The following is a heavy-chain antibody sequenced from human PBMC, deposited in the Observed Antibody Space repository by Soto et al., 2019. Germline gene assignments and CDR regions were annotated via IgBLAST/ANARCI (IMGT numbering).Heavy chain of an antibody. CDR2: IYYGGST. Sequence: QVQLQESGPGLVKPSETLSLTCTVSGGSISPYYWSWIRQPPGKGLEWVGYIYYGGSTSYNPSLKSRITISLETSKSPISLRLSSVAAADTVVYYCATLGGYYQSLDPWRPGTLVTVSS. CDR3: ATLGGYYQSLDP. D-gene: IGHD3-22*01. CDR1: GGSISPYY. J-gene: IGHJ5*02. V-gene: IGHV4-59*08.